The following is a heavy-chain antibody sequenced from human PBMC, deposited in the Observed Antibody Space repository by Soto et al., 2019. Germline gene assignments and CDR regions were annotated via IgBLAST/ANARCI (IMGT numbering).Heavy chain of an antibody. D-gene: IGHD6-6*01. V-gene: IGHV4-34*01. CDR1: GVSFSGYY. Sequence: ETLYLTFAVYGVSFSGYYWNLIRQPPGKGLEWIGEINHYGTTNYNPSLKSRVTISLDTSKSQFSLKLSYVTAADTAVYYCARAGDSSSSYSDFWGQGTLVTVYS. CDR3: ARAGDSSSSYSDF. CDR2: INHYGTT. J-gene: IGHJ4*02.